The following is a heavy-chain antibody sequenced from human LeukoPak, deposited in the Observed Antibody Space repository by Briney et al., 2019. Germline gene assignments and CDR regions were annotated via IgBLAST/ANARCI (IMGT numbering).Heavy chain of an antibody. Sequence: SETLSLTCTVSGGSISSYYWSWIRQPAGKGLEWIGRIYTSGSTNYNPSLKGRVTMSVDTSKNQFSLKLSSVTAADTAVYYCARDPGPLYYYGSDAFDIWGQGTMVTVSS. D-gene: IGHD3-10*01. CDR3: ARDPGPLYYYGSDAFDI. CDR2: IYTSGST. CDR1: GGSISSYY. J-gene: IGHJ3*02. V-gene: IGHV4-4*07.